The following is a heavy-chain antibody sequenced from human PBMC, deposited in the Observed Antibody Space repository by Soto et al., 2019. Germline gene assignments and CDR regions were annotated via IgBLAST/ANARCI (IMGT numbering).Heavy chain of an antibody. CDR2: INPDGVTT. CDR3: ARDPSSAVTLDY. Sequence: PGGSLRLSCAAFGFTFSDYWLHWVRQAPGKGLVWVSDINPDGVTTNYADSVKGRVTISRDNAKNTLYLQMNDLRAEDTAVYYCARDPSSAVTLDYWGQGT. V-gene: IGHV3-74*01. J-gene: IGHJ4*02. D-gene: IGHD4-17*01. CDR1: GFTFSDYW.